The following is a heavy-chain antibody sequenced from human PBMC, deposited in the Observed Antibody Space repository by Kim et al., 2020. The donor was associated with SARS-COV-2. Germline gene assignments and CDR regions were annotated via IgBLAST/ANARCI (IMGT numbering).Heavy chain of an antibody. J-gene: IGHJ2*01. D-gene: IGHD3-3*01. Sequence: SETLSRTCTVSGGSISSYYWSWIRQPPGKGLEWIGYIYYSGSTYYNPSLKSRVTISVDTSKNQFSLKLSSVTAADTAVYYCARDHREWLQYTANWYFDLWGRGTLVTVSS. CDR2: IYYSGST. CDR3: ARDHREWLQYTANWYFDL. CDR1: GGSISSYY. V-gene: IGHV4-59*01.